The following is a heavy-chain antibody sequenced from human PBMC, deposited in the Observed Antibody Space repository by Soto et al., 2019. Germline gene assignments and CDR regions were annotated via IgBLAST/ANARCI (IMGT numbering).Heavy chain of an antibody. V-gene: IGHV2-5*02. CDR3: AHFRNPIIDGAEAGDLDY. CDR2: IYWDDDE. CDR1: GFSLTTDGVG. D-gene: IGHD3-16*01. Sequence: QITLKESGPTLVKPTQTLTLTCSFSGFSLTTDGVGVGWVRQPPGEALEWLALIYWDDDERYSPSLKTRLTITKDPSKNQVVLIMTNMDPVDTATYYCAHFRNPIIDGAEAGDLDYCGRGTLVTSSS. J-gene: IGHJ4*02.